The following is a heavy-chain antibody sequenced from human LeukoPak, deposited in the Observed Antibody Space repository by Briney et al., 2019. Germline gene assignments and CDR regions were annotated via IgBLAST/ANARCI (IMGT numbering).Heavy chain of an antibody. CDR1: GGTFSSYA. CDR3: ARDMDGSGWHISDY. V-gene: IGHV1-69*04. D-gene: IGHD6-19*01. CDR2: IIPILGIA. Sequence: SVKVSCKASGGTFSSYAISWVRQAPGQGLEWMGRIIPILGIANYAQKFQGRVTITADKSTSTAYMELSSLRSEDTAVYYCARDMDGSGWHISDYWGQGTLVTVSS. J-gene: IGHJ4*02.